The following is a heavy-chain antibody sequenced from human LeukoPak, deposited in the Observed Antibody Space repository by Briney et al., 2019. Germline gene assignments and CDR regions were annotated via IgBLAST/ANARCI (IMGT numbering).Heavy chain of an antibody. J-gene: IGHJ4*02. CDR2: IRSKAYGGTT. CDR3: NRVTGDYYGSDEIYYFDY. V-gene: IGHV3-49*03. Sequence: GGSLRLSCTASGFTFGDYAMSWFRQAPGKGQEWVGFIRSKAYGGTTEYAASVKGRFTISRDDSKSIAYLQMNSLKTEDTAVYYCNRVTGDYYGSDEIYYFDYWGQGTLVTVPS. CDR1: GFTFGDYA. D-gene: IGHD3-10*01.